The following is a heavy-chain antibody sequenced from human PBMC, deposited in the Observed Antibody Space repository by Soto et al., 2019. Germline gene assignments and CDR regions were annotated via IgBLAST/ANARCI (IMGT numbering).Heavy chain of an antibody. CDR2: IIPIFGTA. J-gene: IGHJ6*02. V-gene: IGHV1-69*12. CDR1: GGTFSSYA. Sequence: QVQLVQSGAEVKKPGSSVKVSCKASGGTFSSYAISWVRQAPGQGLEWMGGIIPIFGTANYAQKFQGRVTITADESTSTAYMELSSLRSEDTAVYYCARAPVDTAMVTIYYGMDVWGQGTTVTVSS. D-gene: IGHD5-18*01. CDR3: ARAPVDTAMVTIYYGMDV.